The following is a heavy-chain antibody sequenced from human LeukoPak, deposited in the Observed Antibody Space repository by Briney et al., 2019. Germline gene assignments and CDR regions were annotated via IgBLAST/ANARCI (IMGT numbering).Heavy chain of an antibody. D-gene: IGHD6-13*01. CDR3: AAVGVLAAAGTIGD. Sequence: SVEVSCKASGFTFTSSAMQWVRQARGQRLEWIGRIVVGSGNTNYAQKFQERVTITRDMSTSTAYMELSSLRPEDTAVYYCAAVGVLAAAGTIGDWGQGTLVTVSS. V-gene: IGHV1-58*02. CDR1: GFTFTSSA. CDR2: IVVGSGNT. J-gene: IGHJ4*02.